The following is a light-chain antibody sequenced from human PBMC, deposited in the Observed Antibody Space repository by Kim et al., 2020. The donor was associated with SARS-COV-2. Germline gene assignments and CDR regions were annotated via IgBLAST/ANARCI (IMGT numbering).Light chain of an antibody. V-gene: IGKV3-20*01. Sequence: SPGESATLSCRASQSVISSYVAWYQQRPGQAPRLLIYDASSRATGIPDRFSGSGSGTDFTLTISGLETEDFAVYYCQQYGGSPLTFGGGTKVDIK. CDR2: DAS. J-gene: IGKJ4*01. CDR3: QQYGGSPLT. CDR1: QSVISSY.